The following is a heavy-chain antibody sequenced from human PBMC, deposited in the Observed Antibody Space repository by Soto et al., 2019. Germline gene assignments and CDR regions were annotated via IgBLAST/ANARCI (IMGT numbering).Heavy chain of an antibody. J-gene: IGHJ6*02. CDR3: ARRPRLRFLEWSTDYGMDV. CDR2: IYPGDSDT. V-gene: IGHV5-51*01. CDR1: GYSFTSYW. D-gene: IGHD3-3*01. Sequence: PGESLKISCKGSGYSFTSYWIGWVRQMPGKGLEWMGIIYPGDSDTRYSPSFQGQVTISADKSISTAYLQWSSLKASDTAMYYCARRPRLRFLEWSTDYGMDVWGQGTTVTVSS.